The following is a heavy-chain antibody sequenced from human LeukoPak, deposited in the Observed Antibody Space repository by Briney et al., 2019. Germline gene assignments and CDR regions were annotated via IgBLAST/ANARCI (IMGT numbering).Heavy chain of an antibody. Sequence: ASVKVSCKASGYTFTGYYMHWVRQAPGQGLEWMGWINPNSGGTNYAQKFQGRVTMTRDTSISTAYMELSRLRSDDTAVYYCARVRIAAAVTSAKKNNWFDPWGQGTLVTVSS. CDR1: GYTFTGYY. CDR3: ARVRIAAAVTSAKKNNWFDP. V-gene: IGHV1-2*02. CDR2: INPNSGGT. J-gene: IGHJ5*02. D-gene: IGHD6-13*01.